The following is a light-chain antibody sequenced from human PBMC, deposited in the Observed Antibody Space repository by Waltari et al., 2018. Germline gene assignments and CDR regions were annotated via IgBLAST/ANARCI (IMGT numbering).Light chain of an antibody. J-gene: IGLJ2*01. V-gene: IGLV2-8*01. CDR3: SSYAHSNTLV. CDR1: TSDVGGYHV. CDR2: EVT. Sequence: QSALTQPPSASGSPGQSVTISCTGTTSDVGGYHVVSWYQQHPGKAPKLIISEVTKRPSGVPDRFSGSKSGNTASLTVSGLQAEDEADYYCSSYAHSNTLVFGGGTRLTVL.